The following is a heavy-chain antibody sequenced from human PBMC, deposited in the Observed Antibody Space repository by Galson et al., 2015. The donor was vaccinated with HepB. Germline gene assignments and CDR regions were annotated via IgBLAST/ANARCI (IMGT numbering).Heavy chain of an antibody. J-gene: IGHJ4*02. CDR2: ISGSGGTT. CDR3: AKGVAMPLWFGEFDY. Sequence: LRLSCATSGFTFSSYAMSWVRQAPGKGLEWVSAISGSGGTTYYADSVKGRFTISRDNSKNTLYLQMNSLRAEDTAVYYCAKGVAMPLWFGEFDYWGQGTLVTVSS. CDR1: GFTFSSYA. V-gene: IGHV3-23*01. D-gene: IGHD3-10*01.